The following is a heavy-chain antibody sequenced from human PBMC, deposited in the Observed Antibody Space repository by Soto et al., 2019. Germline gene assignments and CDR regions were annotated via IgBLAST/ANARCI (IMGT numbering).Heavy chain of an antibody. CDR1: GFTFSSYS. CDR2: ISSSSSYI. J-gene: IGHJ4*02. D-gene: IGHD1-7*01. CDR3: AKDRRAGGNYGFYSDF. Sequence: PGGSLRLSCAASGFTFSSYSMNWVRQAPGKGLEWVSSISSSSSYIYYADSVKGRFTISRDNAKNSLYLQMNSPRAEDTAVYYCAKDRRAGGNYGFYSDFWGQGALVTVSS. V-gene: IGHV3-21*04.